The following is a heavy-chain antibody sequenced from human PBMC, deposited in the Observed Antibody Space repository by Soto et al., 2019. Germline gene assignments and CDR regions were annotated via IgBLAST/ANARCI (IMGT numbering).Heavy chain of an antibody. V-gene: IGHV3-21*01. J-gene: IGHJ4*02. CDR2: ISSSSSYI. D-gene: IGHD4-17*01. Sequence: GSLRLSCAASGFTFSSYSMNWVRQAPGKGLEWVSSISSSSSYIYYADSVKGRFTISRDNAKNSLYLQMNSLRAEDTAVYYCATTVTTFQPADYWGQGTLVTVS. CDR3: ATTVTTFQPADY. CDR1: GFTFSSYS.